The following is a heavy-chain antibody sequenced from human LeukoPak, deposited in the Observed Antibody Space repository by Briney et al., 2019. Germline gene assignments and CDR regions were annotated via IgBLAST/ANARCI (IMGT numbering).Heavy chain of an antibody. Sequence: GGSLRLSCAASGFTFGSFAMSWVRQAPGKGLEWVSSISDFGGTTYYAVSVKGRFTISRDNSQNTLYLQMNSLRAEDTALYYCARFNPFGVDDHWGQGTLVTVSS. V-gene: IGHV3-23*01. D-gene: IGHD3-10*01. CDR1: GFTFGSFA. CDR2: ISDFGGTT. CDR3: ARFNPFGVDDH. J-gene: IGHJ4*02.